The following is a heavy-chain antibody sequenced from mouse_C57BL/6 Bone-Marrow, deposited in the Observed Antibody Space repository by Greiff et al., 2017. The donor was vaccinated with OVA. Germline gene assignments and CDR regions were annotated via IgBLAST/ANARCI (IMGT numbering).Heavy chain of an antibody. CDR1: GYTFTSYW. Sequence: VQLQQPGAELVKPGASVKLSCKASGYTFTSYWMQWVKQRPGQGLEWIGEIDPSDSYTNYNQKFKGKATLTVDTSSSTDYMQLSSLTSEDSAVYYCASITTVVSYWGQGTTLTVSS. J-gene: IGHJ2*01. CDR2: IDPSDSYT. CDR3: ASITTVVSY. D-gene: IGHD1-1*01. V-gene: IGHV1-50*01.